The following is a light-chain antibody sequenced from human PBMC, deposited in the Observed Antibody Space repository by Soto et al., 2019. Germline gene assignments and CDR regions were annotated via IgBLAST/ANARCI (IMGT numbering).Light chain of an antibody. CDR3: QQLVTYPLT. V-gene: IGKV1-9*01. Sequence: IQLTQSPSSLSASVGDRVTITCRASQGVSSYLALYQQKPGKDPKVLIYAASTLQSGVPSRFSGSGSGTDFTLTISSLQPEDFATYYCQQLVTYPLTFGGGTTVEI. J-gene: IGKJ4*01. CDR1: QGVSSY. CDR2: AAS.